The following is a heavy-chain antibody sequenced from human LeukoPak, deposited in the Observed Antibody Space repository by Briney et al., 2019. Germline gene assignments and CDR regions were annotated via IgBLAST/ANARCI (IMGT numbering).Heavy chain of an antibody. V-gene: IGHV4-39*07. Sequence: NTSETLSLTCTVSGGSISSSSYYWGWIRQPPGKGLEWIGSIYYSGSTYYNPSLKSRVTISVDTSKNQFSLKLSSVTAADTAVYYCARDRSPRGGQQLVFNWFDPWGQGTLVTVSS. CDR1: GGSISSSSYY. CDR2: IYYSGST. CDR3: ARDRSPRGGQQLVFNWFDP. D-gene: IGHD6-13*01. J-gene: IGHJ5*02.